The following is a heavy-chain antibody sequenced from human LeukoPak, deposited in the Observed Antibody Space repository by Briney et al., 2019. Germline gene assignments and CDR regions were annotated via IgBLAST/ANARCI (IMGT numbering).Heavy chain of an antibody. CDR2: IWYDGSNK. J-gene: IGHJ4*02. D-gene: IGHD4-17*01. CDR3: ARDSDGDYGWVDY. Sequence: PGGSLRLSCAASGFTFSKYGMHWVRQAPGKGLEWVAVIWYDGSNKYYADSVKGRFTISRDNSKNTLYLQMSSLRAEDTAVYYCARDSDGDYGWVDYWGQGTLVTVSS. CDR1: GFTFSKYG. V-gene: IGHV3-33*01.